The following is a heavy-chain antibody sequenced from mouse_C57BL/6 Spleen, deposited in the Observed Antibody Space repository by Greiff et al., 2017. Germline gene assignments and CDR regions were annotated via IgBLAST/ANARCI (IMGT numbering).Heavy chain of an antibody. J-gene: IGHJ2*01. CDR2: INPNNGGT. Sequence: EVQLQQSGPELVKPGASVKISCKASGYTFTDYYMNWVKQSHGKSLEWIGDINPNNGGTSYNQKFKGKATLTVDTSSSTAYMELRSLTSEDSAVYYCARCDDGYSYWGQGTTLTVSS. CDR1: GYTFTDYY. V-gene: IGHV1-26*01. D-gene: IGHD2-3*01. CDR3: ARCDDGYSY.